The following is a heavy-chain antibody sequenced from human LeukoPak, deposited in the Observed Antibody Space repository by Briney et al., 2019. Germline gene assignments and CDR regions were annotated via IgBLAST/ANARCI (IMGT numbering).Heavy chain of an antibody. CDR2: ISYDGSNK. CDR1: GFTFSSYG. CDR3: AKGYCSSTSCPLNY. V-gene: IGHV3-30*18. J-gene: IGHJ4*02. D-gene: IGHD2-2*01. Sequence: GGSLRLSCAASGFTFSSYGMHWVRQAPGKGLEWVAVISYDGSNKYYADSVKGRFTISRDNSKNTLYLQMNSLRAKDTAVYYCAKGYCSSTSCPLNYWGQGTLVTVSS.